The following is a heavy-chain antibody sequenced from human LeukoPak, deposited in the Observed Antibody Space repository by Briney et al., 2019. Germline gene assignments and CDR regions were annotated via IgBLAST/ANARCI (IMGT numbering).Heavy chain of an antibody. D-gene: IGHD5-12*01. CDR2: IRYDGSNK. Sequence: GGSLRLSCAASGFTFSSYGMHWVRQAPGKGLEWVAFIRYDGSNKYYADSVKGRFTISRDNAKNSLYLQMNSLRAEDTAVYYCARESLSGYATPSGDYWGQGTLVTVSS. V-gene: IGHV3-30*02. CDR1: GFTFSSYG. CDR3: ARESLSGYATPSGDY. J-gene: IGHJ4*02.